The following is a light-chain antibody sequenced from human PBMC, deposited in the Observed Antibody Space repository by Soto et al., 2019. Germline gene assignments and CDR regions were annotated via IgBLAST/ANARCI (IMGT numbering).Light chain of an antibody. CDR1: SSDVGAYNY. J-gene: IGLJ1*01. CDR2: EVS. V-gene: IGLV2-14*01. CDR3: SSYTSSRTLV. Sequence: QSVLARPASVSGSPGQSITISCTGTSSDVGAYNYVSWYQQHPGKAPKLMIYEVSNRPSGVSHRFSGSKSDNTASLTISGLQTDDEADYYCSSYTSSRTLVFGTGTKVTVL.